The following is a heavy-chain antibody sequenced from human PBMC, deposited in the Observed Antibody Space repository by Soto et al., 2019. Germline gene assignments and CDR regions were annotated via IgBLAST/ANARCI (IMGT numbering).Heavy chain of an antibody. Sequence: NPSETLSLTCTVSGGSISSSSYYWGWIRQPPGKGLEWIGSIYYSGSTYYNPSLKSRVTISVDTSKNQFSLKLSSVTAADTAVYYCARQEKDGYTHPGWFDPWGQGTLVTVSS. J-gene: IGHJ5*02. CDR1: GGSISSSSYY. V-gene: IGHV4-39*01. CDR2: IYYSGST. D-gene: IGHD5-12*01. CDR3: ARQEKDGYTHPGWFDP.